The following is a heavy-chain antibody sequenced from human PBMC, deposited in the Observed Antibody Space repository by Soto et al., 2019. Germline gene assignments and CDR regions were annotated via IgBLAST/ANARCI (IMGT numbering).Heavy chain of an antibody. V-gene: IGHV3-23*01. Sequence: GGSLRLSCVASGFSFSGYAMHWVRRTPGKGLECVSAISGGGGDTYYVDSVKGRFTIYRDNSKNTLYLQMNSLRAEDTAVYYCAKDGDYSGYDRYFDYWGQGTLVTVSS. D-gene: IGHD5-12*01. CDR2: ISGGGGDT. CDR1: GFSFSGYA. J-gene: IGHJ4*02. CDR3: AKDGDYSGYDRYFDY.